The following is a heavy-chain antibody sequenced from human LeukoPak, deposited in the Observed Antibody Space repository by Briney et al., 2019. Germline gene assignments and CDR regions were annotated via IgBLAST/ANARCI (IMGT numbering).Heavy chain of an antibody. D-gene: IGHD3-3*01. CDR1: GYTFTSCA. CDR2: INAGNGNT. CDR3: ARGGLWSGYRYFDY. Sequence: ASVKVSCKASGYTFTSCAMHWVRQAPGQRLEWMGWINAGNGNTKYSQEFQGRVTITRDTSASTAYMELSSLRSEDMAVYYCARGGLWSGYRYFDYWGQGTLVTVSS. V-gene: IGHV1-3*03. J-gene: IGHJ4*02.